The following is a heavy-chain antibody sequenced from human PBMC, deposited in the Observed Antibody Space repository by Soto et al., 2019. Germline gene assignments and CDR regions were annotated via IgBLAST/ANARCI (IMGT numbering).Heavy chain of an antibody. Sequence: GGSQRVSCAASDCTFSNVWMNWIRQAPGKGLEWVGRIKSKTDGGTTDYAAPVKGRFTISRDDSKNTLYLQMNSLKTEDTAVYYCTTDPVTMIVVVPSSGWGQGTLVTVSS. CDR2: IKSKTDGGTT. D-gene: IGHD3-22*01. CDR1: DCTFSNVW. CDR3: TTDPVTMIVVVPSSG. V-gene: IGHV3-15*07. J-gene: IGHJ4*02.